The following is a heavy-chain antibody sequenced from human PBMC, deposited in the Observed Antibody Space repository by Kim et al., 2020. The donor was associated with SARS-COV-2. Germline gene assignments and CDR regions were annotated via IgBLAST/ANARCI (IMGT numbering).Heavy chain of an antibody. CDR1: GFTFSSYG. D-gene: IGHD6-19*01. CDR3: ARDKAGYPAPDY. J-gene: IGHJ4*02. CDR2: IWYDGSNK. Sequence: GGSLRLSCAASGFTFSSYGMHWVRQAPGKGLEWVAVIWYDGSNKYYADSVKGRFTISRDNSKNTLYLQMNSLRAEDTAVYYCARDKAGYPAPDYWGQGTLVTVSS. V-gene: IGHV3-33*01.